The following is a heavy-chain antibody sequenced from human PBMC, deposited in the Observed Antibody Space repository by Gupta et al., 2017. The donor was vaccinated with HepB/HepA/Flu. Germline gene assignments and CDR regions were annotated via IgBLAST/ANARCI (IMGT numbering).Heavy chain of an antibody. CDR2: ISAYNGKT. V-gene: IGHV1-18*01. CDR3: GRWGPMYYYMDV. D-gene: IGHD2-2*01. J-gene: IGHJ6*03. Sequence: QVQLVQSGGEVKNPGASVKLSCKASGYTFTSSGFTWVRQAPGQGLEWIGWISAYNGKTDYAQKFQGRVTMTTETSTSTAYMELRSLRSDDTAVYYCGRWGPMYYYMDVWGKGTTVSVSS. CDR1: GYTFTSSG.